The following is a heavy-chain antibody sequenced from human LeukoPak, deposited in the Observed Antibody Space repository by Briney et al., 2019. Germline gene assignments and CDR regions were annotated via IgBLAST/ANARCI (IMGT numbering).Heavy chain of an antibody. J-gene: IGHJ6*02. V-gene: IGHV1-8*01. CDR1: GYTFTSYD. Sequence: ASVKVSCKASGYTFTSYDIDWVRQATGQGLEWMGWMNPNGGNTGSAQKFQGRVTMTRNTSIRTAYMELSSLGSGDTAGYYCARGQYYCSGNHYYYGRDVWGQGTTVTVSS. D-gene: IGHD3-10*01. CDR3: ARGQYYCSGNHYYYGRDV. CDR2: MNPNGGNT.